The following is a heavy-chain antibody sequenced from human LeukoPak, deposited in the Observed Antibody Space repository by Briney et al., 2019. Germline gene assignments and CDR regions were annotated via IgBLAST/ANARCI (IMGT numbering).Heavy chain of an antibody. V-gene: IGHV5-51*01. CDR1: GSSFTTYW. CDR2: IYPGDSDT. J-gene: IGHJ4*02. CDR3: ARHTSSSIF. Sequence: GESLKISCQGSGSSFTTYWIGWVRQLPGKGLEWMGIIYPGDSDTRYSPSFQGQVTISADKSISTAYLQWSSLKASDSAIYYCARHTSSSIFWGPGTLVTVSS. D-gene: IGHD6-6*01.